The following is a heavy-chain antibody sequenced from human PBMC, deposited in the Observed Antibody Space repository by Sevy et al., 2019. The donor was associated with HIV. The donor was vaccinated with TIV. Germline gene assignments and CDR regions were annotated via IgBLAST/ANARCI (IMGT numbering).Heavy chain of an antibody. CDR1: GFTFSSYA. Sequence: GGSLRLTCAASGFTFSSYAMSWVRQAPGKGLEWVSSITDSGGSTYYADSVKGRFTISRDNSKNTLYLQMNSPRAGDTAVYYCAKAGASSGYSTSWGQGTLVTVSS. V-gene: IGHV3-23*01. J-gene: IGHJ5*02. CDR2: ITDSGGST. D-gene: IGHD5-12*01. CDR3: AKAGASSGYSTS.